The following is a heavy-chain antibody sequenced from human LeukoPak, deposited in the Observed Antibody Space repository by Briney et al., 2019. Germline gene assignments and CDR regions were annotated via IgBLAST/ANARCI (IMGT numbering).Heavy chain of an antibody. Sequence: ASVKVSCKTSGYTFTGYYMHWVRQAPGQGLEWMGWINPNSGGTNYAQKFQGRVTMTRDTSISTAYMELSRLRSDDTAVYYCARGFYSGYDLIDYWGQGTLVTVSS. V-gene: IGHV1-2*02. J-gene: IGHJ4*02. CDR3: ARGFYSGYDLIDY. D-gene: IGHD5-12*01. CDR1: GYTFTGYY. CDR2: INPNSGGT.